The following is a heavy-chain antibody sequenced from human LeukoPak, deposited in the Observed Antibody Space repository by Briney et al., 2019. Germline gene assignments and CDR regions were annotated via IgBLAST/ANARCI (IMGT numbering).Heavy chain of an antibody. CDR2: IDWDDDE. D-gene: IGHD1-26*01. CDR1: GFSLTTSAMS. V-gene: IGHV2-70*11. Sequence: SGPALVKPTQTLTLTCTFSGFSLTTSAMSVTWIRQPPGKALEWLARIDWDDDEYYSISLKTRLTISKDTSKNQVVLTMTNMAPVDTATYFCARTTTGATGTYNFDSWGQGTLVTVSS. J-gene: IGHJ4*02. CDR3: ARTTTGATGTYNFDS.